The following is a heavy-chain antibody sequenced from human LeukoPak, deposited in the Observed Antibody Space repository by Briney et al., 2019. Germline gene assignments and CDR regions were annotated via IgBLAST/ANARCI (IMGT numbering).Heavy chain of an antibody. Sequence: SETLSLTCTVSGGSISSYYWSWIRQPAGKAPEWIGRIYSSGIINYNPSLKSRVTMSLDNSKNQLSLRLSYVTAADTAVYYCARDTGKSGYPDYWGQGTLVTVSS. D-gene: IGHD3-3*01. V-gene: IGHV4-4*07. CDR3: ARDTGKSGYPDY. CDR2: IYSSGII. J-gene: IGHJ4*02. CDR1: GGSISSYY.